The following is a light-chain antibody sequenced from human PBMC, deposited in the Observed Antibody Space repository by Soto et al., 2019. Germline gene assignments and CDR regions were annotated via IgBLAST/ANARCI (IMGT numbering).Light chain of an antibody. Sequence: QSVLTQPPSVSGAPGQRVTISCTGSSSNIGAGYDVHWYQQLPGTAPKLLIYGNSNRPSGVPDRFSGSKSGTSASLAITGXXXXXXXDYYCQSYDSSLDVVFGGGTKLTV. V-gene: IGLV1-40*01. CDR3: QSYDSSLDVV. CDR2: GNS. J-gene: IGLJ2*01. CDR1: SSNIGAGYD.